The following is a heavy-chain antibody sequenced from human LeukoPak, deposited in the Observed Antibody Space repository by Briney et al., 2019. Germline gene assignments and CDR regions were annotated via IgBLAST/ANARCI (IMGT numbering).Heavy chain of an antibody. D-gene: IGHD3-3*01. CDR3: ARDKLDFWSGYYPLNNWFDP. J-gene: IGHJ5*02. CDR2: ISSSSSTI. V-gene: IGHV3-48*01. CDR1: GFTFSSYS. Sequence: TGGSLRLSCAASGFTFSSYSMNWVRQAPGKGLEWVSYISSSSSTIYYADSVKGRFTISRDNAKNSLYLQMNSLRAADTAVYYCARDKLDFWSGYYPLNNWFDPWGQGTLVTVSS.